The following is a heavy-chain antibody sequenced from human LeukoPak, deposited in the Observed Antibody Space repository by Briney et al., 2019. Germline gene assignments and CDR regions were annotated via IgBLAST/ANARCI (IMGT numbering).Heavy chain of an antibody. CDR1: GGSISSYY. J-gene: IGHJ4*02. CDR3: ARVSPYSSSWYWYFDY. CDR2: IYYSGST. D-gene: IGHD6-13*01. Sequence: SETLSLTCTVSGGSISSYYWSWIRQPPGKGLEWIGYIYYSGSTNYNPSLKSRVTISVDTSKNQFSLKLSSVTAADTAVYYCARVSPYSSSWYWYFDYWGQGTLVTVSS. V-gene: IGHV4-59*01.